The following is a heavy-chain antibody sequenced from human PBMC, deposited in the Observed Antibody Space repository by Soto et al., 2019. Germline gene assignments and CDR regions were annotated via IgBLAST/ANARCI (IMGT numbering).Heavy chain of an antibody. D-gene: IGHD3-10*01. V-gene: IGHV5-51*01. CDR2: IYPGDSDT. CDR1: GYSFTSYW. J-gene: IGHJ4*02. Sequence: GESLKISCKGSGYSFTSYWIGWVRQMPGKGLEWMWIIYPGDSDTRYSPSFQGQVTISADKSISTAYLQWSSLKASDTAMYYCARLGYYGSGTLSHFDYWGQGTLVTVSS. CDR3: ARLGYYGSGTLSHFDY.